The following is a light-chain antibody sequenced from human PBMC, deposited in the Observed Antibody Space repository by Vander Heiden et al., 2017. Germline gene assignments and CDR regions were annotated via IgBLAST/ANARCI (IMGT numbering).Light chain of an antibody. J-gene: IGLJ1*01. CDR1: SSDIGPYNY. CDR2: DDS. CDR3: SSLSATSTLAYV. V-gene: IGLV2-14*01. Sequence: QSALAQPASVSGSPGQSITIPCTGTSSDIGPYNYVACYKQLPGRAPKLVIYDDSNRPSGISKRFSGSKSGNPASLTISGLQAEDEADYYCSSLSATSTLAYVFGSGTKVTV.